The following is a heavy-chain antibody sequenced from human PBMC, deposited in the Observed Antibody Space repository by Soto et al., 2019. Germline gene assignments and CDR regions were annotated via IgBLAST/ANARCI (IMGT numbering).Heavy chain of an antibody. V-gene: IGHV3-30-3*01. CDR1: GFPFNIYA. CDR2: ISFGGTKK. Sequence: QAHLVESGGGVVQPGGCMRLACAASGFPFNIYALHWVRQAPGKGLEWVAVISFGGTKKYYSDYVKRRLTIPGDNLKNTLYLQMNQLRGEDAAVYFCAWDDDYGYRYINYGLDVWGHWTPVTGSS. CDR3: AWDDDYGYRYINYGLDV. J-gene: IGHJ6*02. D-gene: IGHD4-17*01.